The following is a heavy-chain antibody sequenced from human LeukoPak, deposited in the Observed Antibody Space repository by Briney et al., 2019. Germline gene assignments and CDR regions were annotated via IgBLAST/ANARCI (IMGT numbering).Heavy chain of an antibody. V-gene: IGHV1-69*05. CDR1: GGTFSSYA. D-gene: IGHD3-22*01. CDR2: IIPIFGTA. CDR3: ARGRVYYYDSSGYYVYFQH. Sequence: SVKVSCKASGGTFSSYAISWVRQAPGQGLEWMGRIIPIFGTANYAQKFQGRVTITTDESTSTAYMELGSLRSEDTAVYYCARGRVYYYDSSGYYVYFQHWGQGTLVAVSS. J-gene: IGHJ1*01.